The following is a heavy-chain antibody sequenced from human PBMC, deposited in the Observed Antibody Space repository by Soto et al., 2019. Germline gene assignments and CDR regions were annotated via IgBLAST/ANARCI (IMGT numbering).Heavy chain of an antibody. CDR1: GGSISSGGYY. D-gene: IGHD3-16*02. CDR3: AGPLMITFGGVIVDHDAFDI. Sequence: ETLSLTCTVSGGSISSGGYYWSWIRQHPGKGLEWIGYIYYSGSTNYNPSLKSRVTISVDTSKNQFSLKLSSVTAADTAVYYCAGPLMITFGGVIVDHDAFDIWGQGTMVTVSS. V-gene: IGHV4-61*08. CDR2: IYYSGST. J-gene: IGHJ3*02.